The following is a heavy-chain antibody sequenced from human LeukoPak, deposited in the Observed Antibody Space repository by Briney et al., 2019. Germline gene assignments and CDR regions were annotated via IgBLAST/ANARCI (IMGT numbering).Heavy chain of an antibody. V-gene: IGHV4-34*01. J-gene: IGHJ4*02. CDR2: INHSGST. D-gene: IGHD6-13*01. CDR3: ARDGGNEDSSWFDY. CDR1: GGSFSGSY. Sequence: SETLSLTCAVYGGSFSGSYWSWIRQPPGKGLEWIGEINHSGSTNYNPSLKSRVTISVDTSKNQFSLKLSSVTAADTAVYYCARDGGNEDSSWFDYWGQGTLVTVSS.